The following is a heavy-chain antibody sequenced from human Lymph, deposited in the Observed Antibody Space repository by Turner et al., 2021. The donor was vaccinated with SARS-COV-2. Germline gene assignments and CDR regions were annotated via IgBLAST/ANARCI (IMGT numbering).Heavy chain of an antibody. CDR2: FEPEDGKT. CDR3: ATDRSSGWPHYYYYTMDV. Sequence: QVQLVQSVAEVKKPGASVKVPCKVSGYTLTELHMNWVRQAPGKGLEWMVGFEPEDGKTIYAQKFQGRGTMTEDEYTDTAYMELSSLRSEDTAVYYCATDRSSGWPHYYYYTMDVWGQGTTVTVSS. CDR1: GYTLTELH. V-gene: IGHV1-24*01. D-gene: IGHD6-19*01. J-gene: IGHJ6*02.